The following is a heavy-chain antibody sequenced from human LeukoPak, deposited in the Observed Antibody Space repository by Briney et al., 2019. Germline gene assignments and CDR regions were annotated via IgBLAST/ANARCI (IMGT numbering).Heavy chain of an antibody. CDR3: ARRVYDSSGYYHYYYYYMDV. Sequence: ASVKVSCKASGYTFTSYGISWVRQAPGQGLEWMGWISAYNGNTNYAQKLQGRVTMTTDTSTSTAYMELRSLRSDDTAVYYCARRVYDSSGYYHYYYYYMDVWGKGTTVTVSS. D-gene: IGHD3-22*01. V-gene: IGHV1-18*01. J-gene: IGHJ6*03. CDR2: ISAYNGNT. CDR1: GYTFTSYG.